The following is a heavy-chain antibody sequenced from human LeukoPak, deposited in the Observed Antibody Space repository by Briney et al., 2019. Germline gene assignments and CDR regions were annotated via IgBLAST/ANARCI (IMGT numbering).Heavy chain of an antibody. D-gene: IGHD1-26*01. J-gene: IGHJ3*02. V-gene: IGHV1-2*02. CDR3: TRVPAGGIVGI. CDR1: GYTFTGYY. CDR2: INPNSGGT. Sequence: ASVKVSCKAFGYTFTGYYMHWVRQAPGQGLEWMGWINPNSGGTNYAQKFQGRVTMTRDTSISTAYMELSRLRSDDTAVYYCTRVPAGGIVGIWGQGTMVTVSS.